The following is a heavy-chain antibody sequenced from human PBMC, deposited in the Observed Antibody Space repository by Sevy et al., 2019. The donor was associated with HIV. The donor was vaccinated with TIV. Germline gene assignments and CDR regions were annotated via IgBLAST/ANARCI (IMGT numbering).Heavy chain of an antibody. D-gene: IGHD3-10*01. CDR1: GFNISSAS. V-gene: IGHV3-15*07. J-gene: IGHJ4*02. CDR3: TTRPYGSIIDY. Sequence: GGSLRLSCGGSGFNISSASMNWVRQAPGKGLEWLGRIKGKTDGETTDYAAPVKGRFIISRDDSGKTVYVQLNSVKTEDTAMYFCTTRPYGSIIDYWGQGTLVTVSS. CDR2: IKGKTDGETT.